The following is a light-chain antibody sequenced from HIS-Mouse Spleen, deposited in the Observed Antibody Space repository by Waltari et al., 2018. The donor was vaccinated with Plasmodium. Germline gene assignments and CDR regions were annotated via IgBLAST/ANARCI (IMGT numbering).Light chain of an antibody. V-gene: IGLV3-10*01. CDR3: YSTDSSGNHRV. CDR2: EDS. CDR1: ALPKQY. Sequence: SYELTQPPSVSVSPGQTARITCSGDALPKQYAYWSQQKSGQAPVLVIYEDSKRPSGIPERCSGSSSGTMATLTISGAQVEDEADYYCYSTDSSGNHRVFGGGTKLTVL. J-gene: IGLJ3*02.